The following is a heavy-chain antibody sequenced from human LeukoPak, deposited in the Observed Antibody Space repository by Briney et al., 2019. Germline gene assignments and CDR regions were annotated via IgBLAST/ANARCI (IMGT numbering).Heavy chain of an antibody. D-gene: IGHD4-17*01. CDR3: ARNDYGTYYFDY. J-gene: IGHJ4*02. CDR2: ISKDGYNT. V-gene: IGHV3-30-3*01. CDR1: GFRFSDYA. Sequence: GWSLRLSCAASGFRFSDYAVHWIRQAPGKGLEWVAIISKDGYNTDYADSVKGRFTISRDNSKNTLYLQMNSLRVEDTALYYCARNDYGTYYFDYWGQRTLVTVSS.